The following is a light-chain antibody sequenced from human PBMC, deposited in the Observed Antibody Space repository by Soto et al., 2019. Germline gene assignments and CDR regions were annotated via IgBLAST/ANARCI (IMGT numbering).Light chain of an antibody. CDR3: QQSFSPLWT. CDR2: AAS. Sequence: DIQMTQSPSSLSASVGDRVTITCRASQSISNYLNWYQQKPGKAPKLLIYAASSMQSGVPSRFSGGGSETDFTLTISSLQPEDSATYFCQQSFSPLWTFGQGNKVEV. V-gene: IGKV1-39*01. J-gene: IGKJ1*01. CDR1: QSISNY.